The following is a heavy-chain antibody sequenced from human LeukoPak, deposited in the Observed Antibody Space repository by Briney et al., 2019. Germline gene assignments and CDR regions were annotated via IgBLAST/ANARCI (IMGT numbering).Heavy chain of an antibody. D-gene: IGHD3-10*01. J-gene: IGHJ6*02. CDR1: GDAFNSHT. V-gene: IGHV1-69*10. Sequence: ASVKVSCKASGDAFNSHTINWVRQAPGQGLEWVGSIIPSFGIPSYAQKFKGRVTISADTSTTTAFMDLTSLRSEDTAVYCCARDFWGTMVRAASMYVWGQGTTVTVSS. CDR2: IIPSFGIP. CDR3: ARDFWGTMVRAASMYV.